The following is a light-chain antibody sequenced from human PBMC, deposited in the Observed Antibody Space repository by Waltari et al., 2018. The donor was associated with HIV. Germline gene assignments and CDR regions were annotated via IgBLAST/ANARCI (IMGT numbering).Light chain of an antibody. V-gene: IGLV1-47*01. J-gene: IGLJ3*02. CDR3: ASWDDSLGGRWV. CDR2: RNF. CDR1: WPDHGTNH. Sequence: QSVLTRSPSTSGHHGQTVTISCSGTWPDHGTNHAYWYQQVPGGAPKPLISRNFQRPSGVPARFSGSKSGTSASLAISGLRSEDEAEYHCASWDDSLGGRWVFGGGTKLTVL.